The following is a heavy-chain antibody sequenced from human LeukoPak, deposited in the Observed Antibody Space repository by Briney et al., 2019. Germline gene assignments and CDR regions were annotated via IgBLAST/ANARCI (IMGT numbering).Heavy chain of an antibody. J-gene: IGHJ5*02. CDR1: GFTFSSYA. Sequence: GGSLRLSCAASGFTFSSYAMHWVRQAPGKGLEWVAVISYDGSNKYYADSVKGRFTISRDNSKNTLYLQINSLRAEDTAVYYCAKDFSVGVTMIRGPFDPWGQGTLVTVSS. D-gene: IGHD3-10*01. V-gene: IGHV3-30-3*01. CDR2: ISYDGSNK. CDR3: AKDFSVGVTMIRGPFDP.